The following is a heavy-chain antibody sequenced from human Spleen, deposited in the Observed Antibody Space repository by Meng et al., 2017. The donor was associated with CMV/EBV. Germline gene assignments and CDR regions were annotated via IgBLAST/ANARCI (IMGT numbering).Heavy chain of an antibody. V-gene: IGHV1-18*01. CDR2: VSGENGDT. CDR1: GYDSDICA. D-gene: IGHD4-17*01. Sequence: KDSGYDSDICASAWVRQAPGQGLEWVGWVSGENGDTNYGQKFRGRVTVTADTFTKTAYMEMRSLRSDDSAMYYCARAGAAVTTNFDFWGQGTLVTVSS. J-gene: IGHJ4*02. CDR3: ARAGAAVTTNFDF.